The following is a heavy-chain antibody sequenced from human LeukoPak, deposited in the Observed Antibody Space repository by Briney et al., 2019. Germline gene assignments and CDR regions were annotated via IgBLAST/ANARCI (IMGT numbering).Heavy chain of an antibody. Sequence: GGSLRLSCAASGFTFSSYAMSWVRQAPGKGLEWVSAISGSGGSIYYADSVKGRFTISRDNSKNTLYLQMNSLRAEDTAVYYCAKVPTYYYDSSGYYYLDYWGQGTLVTVSS. V-gene: IGHV3-23*01. CDR3: AKVPTYYYDSSGYYYLDY. CDR1: GFTFSSYA. CDR2: ISGSGGSI. D-gene: IGHD3-22*01. J-gene: IGHJ4*02.